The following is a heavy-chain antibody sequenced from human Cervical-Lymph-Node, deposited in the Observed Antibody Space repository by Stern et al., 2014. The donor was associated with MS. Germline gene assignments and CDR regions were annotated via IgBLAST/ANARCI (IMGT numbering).Heavy chain of an antibody. CDR1: GGTFSSYA. V-gene: IGHV1-69*01. Sequence: EQMVQSGTEVKKPGSSVKVSCKASGGTFSSYAISWVRQAPGQGLEWMGGIIPIFVTANYAHKFQRRVTITADESTSTAYMELSSLRSEDTAVYYCAREFSYDSSGYYFYYWGQGTLVTVSS. CDR2: IIPIFVTA. J-gene: IGHJ4*02. CDR3: AREFSYDSSGYYFYY. D-gene: IGHD3-22*01.